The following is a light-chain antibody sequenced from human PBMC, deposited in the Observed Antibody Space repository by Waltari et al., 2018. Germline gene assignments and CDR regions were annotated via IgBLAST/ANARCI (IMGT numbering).Light chain of an antibody. CDR3: QQRSNWPPLT. CDR1: QSVSSY. CDR2: DAS. J-gene: IGKJ4*01. Sequence: IVLTQSPATLSLCPGERGTLSCRASQSVSSYLAWFQQKPGQAPRLLIYDASNRATGIPARFSGSGSGTDFTLTISSLEPEDFAVYYCQQRSNWPPLTFGGGTKVEIK. V-gene: IGKV3-11*01.